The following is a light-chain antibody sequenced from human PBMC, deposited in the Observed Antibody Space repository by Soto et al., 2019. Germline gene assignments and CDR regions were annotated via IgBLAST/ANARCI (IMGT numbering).Light chain of an antibody. J-gene: IGLJ3*02. CDR2: EVS. CDR1: SSDVGGYNY. Sequence: QSVLTQPASVSGSPGQSITISCTGTSSDVGGYNYVSWYQQHPGKAPKLMIYEVSNRPSGVSNRFSGSKSGNTASLTISGLQAEDEADYYCSSYTSSRLMVFGGGTKVTVL. V-gene: IGLV2-14*01. CDR3: SSYTSSRLMV.